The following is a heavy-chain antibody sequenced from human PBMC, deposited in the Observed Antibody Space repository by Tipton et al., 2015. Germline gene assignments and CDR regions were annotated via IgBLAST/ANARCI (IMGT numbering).Heavy chain of an antibody. J-gene: IGHJ4*02. CDR2: ISYDGSKE. CDR3: TSDPNPAWIPNHETC. CDR1: GSTFYKYG. D-gene: IGHD2-2*03. Sequence: RSLRLSCAASGSTFYKYGIHWVRQAPGKGLEWVAVISYDGSKEYYADSVKGRFTISRDSSRDTVFLQMSSLGPEDSAMYYCTSDPNPAWIPNHETCWGQGTLVTVSS. V-gene: IGHV3-30*03.